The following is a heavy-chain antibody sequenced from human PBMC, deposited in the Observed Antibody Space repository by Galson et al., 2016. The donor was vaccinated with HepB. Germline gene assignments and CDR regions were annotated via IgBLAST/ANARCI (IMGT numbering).Heavy chain of an antibody. V-gene: IGHV3-7*01. CDR1: GFSFSTQW. CDR2: IRKDGTEK. J-gene: IGHJ6*02. D-gene: IGHD1-26*01. CDR3: VRGIDTHMGGRFHYGTDV. Sequence: SLRLSCAVSGFSFSTQWMNWVRQAPGKGLEWVANIRKDGTEKNYVDSVKGRFAISRDNPKNTLYLQMSILRVEDTALYYCVRGIDTHMGGRFHYGTDVWGQGTTVIVSS.